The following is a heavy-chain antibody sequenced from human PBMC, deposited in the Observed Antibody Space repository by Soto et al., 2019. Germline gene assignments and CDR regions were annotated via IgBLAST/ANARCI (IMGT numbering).Heavy chain of an antibody. CDR3: ANGKYYGDSAGSFPN. D-gene: IGHD4-17*01. CDR2: MTGDGART. V-gene: IGHV3-23*01. J-gene: IGHJ1*01. CDR1: GFTFSTYA. Sequence: PGGSLRLSCAASGFTFSTYAMNWVRQAPGKGLEWVSSMTGDGARTNYADSVKGRFTISRDNSKNTLYLQMSGLRADDTAVYYCANGKYYGDSAGSFPNWGQGTLVTVSS.